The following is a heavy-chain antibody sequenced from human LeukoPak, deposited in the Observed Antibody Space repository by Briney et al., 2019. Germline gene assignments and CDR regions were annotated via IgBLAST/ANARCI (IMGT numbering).Heavy chain of an antibody. D-gene: IGHD3-22*01. V-gene: IGHV4-39*07. CDR1: SDSMGCSRFY. J-gene: IGHJ5*02. Sequence: SETLSLTCTVSSDSMGCSRFYGGWIRQPPGRGLEWIATISYSGSTYYNPSLRSRVTMSIDTSENQFSLKLSSVTAADTAVYYCARTSEYGYYDSSGYHSWFDPWGQGTLVTVSS. CDR2: ISYSGST. CDR3: ARTSEYGYYDSSGYHSWFDP.